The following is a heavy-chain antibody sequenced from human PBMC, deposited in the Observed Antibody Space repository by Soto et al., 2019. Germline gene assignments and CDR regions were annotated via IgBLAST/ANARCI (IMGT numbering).Heavy chain of an antibody. CDR1: GGSISSGDYY. J-gene: IGHJ6*02. Sequence: PSETLSLTCTVSGGSISSGDYYWSWIRQPPGKGLEWIGYIYYSGSTYYNPSLKSRVTISVDTSKHQFSLKLSSVTAADTAVYYCASSFWGVPAAACYYYYGMDVWGQGTTVTVSS. CDR2: IYYSGST. CDR3: ASSFWGVPAAACYYYYGMDV. V-gene: IGHV4-30-4*01. D-gene: IGHD2-2*01.